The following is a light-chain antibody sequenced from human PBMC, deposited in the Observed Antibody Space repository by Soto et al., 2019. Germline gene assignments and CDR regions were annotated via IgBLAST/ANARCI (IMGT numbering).Light chain of an antibody. CDR1: SSEVGGYNF. CDR3: SSYTSSSTLDV. Sequence: QSALTQPASVSGSPGQSITISCTGTSSEVGGYNFVSWYQQHPGKAPKLMIYDVSNRPSGVSNRFSGSKSGNTASLTISGLQAEEDADYYCSSYTSSSTLDVFGTGTKLTVL. CDR2: DVS. V-gene: IGLV2-14*03. J-gene: IGLJ1*01.